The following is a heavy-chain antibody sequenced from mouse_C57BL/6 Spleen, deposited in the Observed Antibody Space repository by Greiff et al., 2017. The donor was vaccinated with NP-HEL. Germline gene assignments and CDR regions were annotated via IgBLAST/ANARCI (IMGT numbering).Heavy chain of an antibody. J-gene: IGHJ4*01. CDR3: ARSRRVYYAMDY. CDR1: GFTFTDYY. CDR2: IRNKANGYTT. V-gene: IGHV7-3*01. Sequence: DVHLVESGGGLVQPGGSLSLSCAASGFTFTDYYMSWVRQPPGKALEWLGFIRNKANGYTTEYSASVKGRFTISRDNSQSILYLQMNALRAEDSATYYCARSRRVYYAMDYWGQGTSVTVSS.